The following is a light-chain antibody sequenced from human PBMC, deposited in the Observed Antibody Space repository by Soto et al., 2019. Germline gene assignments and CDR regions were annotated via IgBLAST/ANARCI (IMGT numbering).Light chain of an antibody. V-gene: IGLV1-47*02. CDR1: SSNIGSNY. CDR2: SDD. J-gene: IGLJ2*01. Sequence: QAVLTQAASASGTPRQRVTISCSGSSSNIGSNYVYWYQQLPGTAPKLLIYSDDQRPSGVPDRFAGSKSGTSASLAISGLRSEDEAHYYCAAWDDSLRGLLFGGGTQLTVL. CDR3: AAWDDSLRGLL.